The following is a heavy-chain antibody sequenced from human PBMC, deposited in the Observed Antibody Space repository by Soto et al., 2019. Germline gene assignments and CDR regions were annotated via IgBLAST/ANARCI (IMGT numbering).Heavy chain of an antibody. CDR2: INGDGSST. Sequence: EVQLVESGGGLVQPGGSLRLSCAASGFTFSTYWMHWVRHAPGKGLVWVSRINGDGSSTDYADSVKGRLTISRDNAKKTLYLQMNSLRAEDTAVYYCARGPEISFVHFYEGDDAFDIWGHGTTVTVSS. D-gene: IGHD3-22*01. V-gene: IGHV3-74*01. J-gene: IGHJ3*02. CDR3: ARGPEISFVHFYEGDDAFDI. CDR1: GFTFSTYW.